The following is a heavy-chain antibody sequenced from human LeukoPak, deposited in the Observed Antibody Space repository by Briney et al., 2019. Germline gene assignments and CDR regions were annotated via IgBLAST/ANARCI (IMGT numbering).Heavy chain of an antibody. CDR3: AALGYYDSSGYWPDALDI. CDR1: GYTFTSYY. J-gene: IGHJ3*02. D-gene: IGHD3-22*01. Sequence: GASVKVSCEASGYTFTSYYMHWVRQAPGQGLEWMGGIIPIFGTANYAQKFQGRVTITTDESTSTAYMELSSLRSEDTAVSYCAALGYYDSSGYWPDALDIWGQGTMVTVSS. V-gene: IGHV1-69*05. CDR2: IIPIFGTA.